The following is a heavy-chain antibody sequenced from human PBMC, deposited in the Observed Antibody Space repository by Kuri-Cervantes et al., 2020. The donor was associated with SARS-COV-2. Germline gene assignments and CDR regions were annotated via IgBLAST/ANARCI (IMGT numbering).Heavy chain of an antibody. CDR3: ASQWLGMTRAYYYGMDV. V-gene: IGHV1-2*02. J-gene: IGHJ6*02. CDR2: INPNSGGT. D-gene: IGHD6-19*01. CDR1: GYTFTGYY. Sequence: ASVKVSCKASGYTFTGYYMHWVRQAPGQGLEWMGWINPNSGGTNYAQKFQGRVTMTRDTSISTAYMELSRLRSDDTAVYYCASQWLGMTRAYYYGMDVWGQGTTVTVSS.